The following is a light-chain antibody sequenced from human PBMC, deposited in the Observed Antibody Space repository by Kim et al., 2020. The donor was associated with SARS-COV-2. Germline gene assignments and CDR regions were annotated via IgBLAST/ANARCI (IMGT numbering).Light chain of an antibody. V-gene: IGLV3-21*04. Sequence: PGQAPTTTIAGDDIGTKSVHWYQHKPGQAHVLVMYYDTDRPSGIPERFSASNSGNTATLTVSRVEAGDEADYYCQVWDSGSGHWVFGGGTQLTVL. J-gene: IGLJ3*02. CDR1: DIGTKS. CDR3: QVWDSGSGHWV. CDR2: YDT.